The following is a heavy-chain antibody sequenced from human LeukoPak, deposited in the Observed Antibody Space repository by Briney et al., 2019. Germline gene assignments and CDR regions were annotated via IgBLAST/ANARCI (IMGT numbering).Heavy chain of an antibody. CDR2: IHYGGST. D-gene: IGHD1-26*01. V-gene: IGHV4-61*09. CDR3: ARQWDGDY. CDR1: GGSISSGSYY. J-gene: IGHJ4*02. Sequence: SQTLSLTCTVSGGSISSGSYYWSWIRQPAGKGLEWIGNIHYGGSTNYNPSLKSRVTISLDTSNNQFFLKLRSVAAADTAVYYCARQWDGDYWGQGTLVTVSS.